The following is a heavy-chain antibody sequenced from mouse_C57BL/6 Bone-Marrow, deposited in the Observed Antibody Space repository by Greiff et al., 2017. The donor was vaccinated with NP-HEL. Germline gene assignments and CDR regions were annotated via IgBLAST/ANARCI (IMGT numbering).Heavy chain of an antibody. CDR3: ARGAY. J-gene: IGHJ3*01. Sequence: QVHVKQSGAELVKPGASVKISCKASGYEFSNYWMNWVKQRPGKGLEWIGQLYPGDGDTNYNGKFKDKATLTADKSSSTAYMQLSRLTSEDSAVYFCARGAYWGQGTLVTVSA. CDR2: LYPGDGDT. CDR1: GYEFSNYW. V-gene: IGHV1-80*01.